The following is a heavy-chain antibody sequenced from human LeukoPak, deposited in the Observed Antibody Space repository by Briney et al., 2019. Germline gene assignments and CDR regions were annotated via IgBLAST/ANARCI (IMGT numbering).Heavy chain of an antibody. J-gene: IGHJ4*02. CDR2: IIQDGSAQ. D-gene: IGHD2-2*01. V-gene: IGHV3-7*01. Sequence: GGSLRLSCAGSGFTFSSSWMSWVRQAPGKGLEWVANIIQDGSAQYYVDSVKGRFTISRDNADNSLYLQMNSLRAEDTAVYYCAIDLFSCSSTSCYVYWGRGTLVTVSS. CDR3: AIDLFSCSSTSCYVY. CDR1: GFTFSSSW.